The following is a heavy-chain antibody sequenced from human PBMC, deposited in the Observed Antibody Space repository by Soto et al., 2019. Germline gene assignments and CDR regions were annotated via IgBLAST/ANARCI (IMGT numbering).Heavy chain of an antibody. CDR1: GFTFSSYG. CDR2: IWYDGSKK. Sequence: QVQLVESGGGVVQTGRSLRLSCAASGFTFSSYGMHWVRQAPGKGLEWVAVIWYDGSKKYYADSVKGRFTISRDNSKNTLHLQMNSLRAEDTAVYYCARDRSGGGYSSSSDYWGQGTLVTVSS. J-gene: IGHJ4*02. CDR3: ARDRSGGGYSSSSDY. D-gene: IGHD5-18*01. V-gene: IGHV3-33*01.